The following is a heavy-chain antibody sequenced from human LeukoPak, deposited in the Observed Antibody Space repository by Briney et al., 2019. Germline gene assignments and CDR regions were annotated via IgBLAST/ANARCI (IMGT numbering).Heavy chain of an antibody. Sequence: ASVKVSCKASGYTFTSYDINWVRQATGQGLEWMGWMNPNSGNTGYAQKFQGRVTMTRNTSISTAYMELSSLRSEDTAVYYCARYLEMELRIEYGMDVWGQGTTVTVSS. CDR2: MNPNSGNT. D-gene: IGHD1-7*01. CDR3: ARYLEMELRIEYGMDV. J-gene: IGHJ6*02. V-gene: IGHV1-8*01. CDR1: GYTFTSYD.